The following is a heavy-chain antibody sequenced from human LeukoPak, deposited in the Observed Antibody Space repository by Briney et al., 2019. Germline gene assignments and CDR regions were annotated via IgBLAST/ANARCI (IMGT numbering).Heavy chain of an antibody. V-gene: IGHV1-18*01. CDR2: ISAYNGNT. J-gene: IGHJ6*02. D-gene: IGHD2-15*01. CDR3: ARDGDIVVVVAATPSHYYYGMDV. CDR1: GGTFSSYA. Sequence: ASVKVSCKASGGTFSSYAISWVRQAPGQGLEWMGWISAYNGNTNYAQKLQGRVTMTTDTSTSTAYMELRSLRSDDTAVYYCARDGDIVVVVAATPSHYYYGMDVWGQGTTVTVSS.